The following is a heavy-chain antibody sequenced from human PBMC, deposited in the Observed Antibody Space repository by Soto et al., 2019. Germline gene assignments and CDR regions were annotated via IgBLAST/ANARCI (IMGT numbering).Heavy chain of an antibody. D-gene: IGHD3-10*01. CDR2: ISGSGHNT. J-gene: IGHJ6*02. CDR1: GFIFDSYA. V-gene: IGHV3-23*01. Sequence: GGSLRLSCTASGFIFDSYAMSWVRQAPGKGLECISTISGSGHNTYYADSVKGRFTISRDSSKDTVYLQMNNLRADDTAVYFCGGGPDYRNNYYYGMDVWGQGTTVTVSS. CDR3: GGGPDYRNNYYYGMDV.